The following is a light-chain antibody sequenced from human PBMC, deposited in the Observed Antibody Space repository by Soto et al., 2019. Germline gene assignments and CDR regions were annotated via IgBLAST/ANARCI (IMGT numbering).Light chain of an antibody. J-gene: IGKJ4*01. CDR1: QSISSW. CDR2: KAS. Sequence: DIQMTQSPSTLSASVGVRVTITCRASQSISSWLAWYQQKPGKAPNLLIYKASSLESGVPSRFSGSGSGTEFPLTISSLQPYDFATYYCPQYNSYPLTFGRGTKVEIK. V-gene: IGKV1-5*03. CDR3: PQYNSYPLT.